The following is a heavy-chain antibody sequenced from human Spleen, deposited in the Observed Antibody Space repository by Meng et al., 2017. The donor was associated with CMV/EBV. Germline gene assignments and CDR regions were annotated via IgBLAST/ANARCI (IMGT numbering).Heavy chain of an antibody. J-gene: IGHJ4*02. D-gene: IGHD2-8*02. CDR3: ARRPTGIDY. Sequence: QAQVQPGGAGLLNASSHLFLSCAVKVRSISGANWNGRRPPPGKGVKWIGEIIHGGSPSYNPSLKSRVTISIDTSKKQLSLMQSSVTAADTAVYYCARRPTGIDYWGQGTLVTVSS. CDR1: VRSISGAN. V-gene: IGHV4-34*12. CDR2: IIHGGSP.